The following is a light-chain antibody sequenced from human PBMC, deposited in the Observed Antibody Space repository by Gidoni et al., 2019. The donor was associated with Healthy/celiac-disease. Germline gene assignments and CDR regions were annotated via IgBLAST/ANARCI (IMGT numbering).Light chain of an antibody. CDR2: AAS. V-gene: IGKV1-39*01. CDR3: QQSYSTPPKLT. Sequence: DIQMPMSPSSLSASVGDRVTITCRASQSISSYLNWYQQKPGKAPKLLIYAASSLQSGVPARFSGSGSGTDFTLTISSLQPEDFATYYCQQSYSTPPKLTFGGGTKVEIK. CDR1: QSISSY. J-gene: IGKJ4*01.